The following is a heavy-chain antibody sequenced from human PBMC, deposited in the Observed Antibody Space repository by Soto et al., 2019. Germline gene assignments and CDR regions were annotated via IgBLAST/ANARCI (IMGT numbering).Heavy chain of an antibody. CDR3: VVDTSGLLDY. J-gene: IGHJ4*02. D-gene: IGHD3-22*01. CDR1: GFTFSSNG. CDR2: IWYDGNKK. Sequence: GGSLRLSCXASGFTFSSNGMHWVRQAPGKGLEWVAVIWYDGNKKYYGDSVRGRFTISRDNSKNTLYLEMNSLRAEDTAVYYCVVDTSGLLDYWGQGTQVTVSS. V-gene: IGHV3-33*03.